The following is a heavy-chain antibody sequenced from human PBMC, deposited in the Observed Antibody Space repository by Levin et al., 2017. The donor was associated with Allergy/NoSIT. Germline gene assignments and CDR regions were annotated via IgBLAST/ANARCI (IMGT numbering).Heavy chain of an antibody. CDR3: ARDRIAFWTPLRYYYMDV. CDR1: GYTFNEYW. D-gene: IGHD3/OR15-3a*01. V-gene: IGHV1-2*05. J-gene: IGHJ6*03. Sequence: GESLKISCKASGYTFNEYWMHWVRQAPGQGLEWMGRINPNNGGTNYAQKFHGRVTMTRDTSIRTVYMEMRRLRSDDTDVYYCARDRIAFWTPLRYYYMDVWGKGTTVTVS. CDR2: INPNNGGT.